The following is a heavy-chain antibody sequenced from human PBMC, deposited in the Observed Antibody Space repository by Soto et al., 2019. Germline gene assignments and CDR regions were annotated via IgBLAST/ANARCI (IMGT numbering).Heavy chain of an antibody. Sequence: SETLSLTCTVSGDFISYYSWAWIRQSAGKGLEWIGRVYSTGTIFYNPSLKSRATMSVDTSKNQFSLKLTSVNAADTAMYYCARDGFGRNTRAFDPWGQGTLVTVSS. D-gene: IGHD3-10*01. V-gene: IGHV4-4*07. CDR2: VYSTGTI. CDR3: ARDGFGRNTRAFDP. J-gene: IGHJ5*02. CDR1: GDFISYYS.